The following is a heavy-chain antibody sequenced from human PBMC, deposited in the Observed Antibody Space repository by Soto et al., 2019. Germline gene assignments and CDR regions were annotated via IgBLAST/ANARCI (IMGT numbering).Heavy chain of an antibody. D-gene: IGHD3-22*01. CDR2: IYWDDDK. V-gene: IGHV2-5*02. CDR3: AHRPGGSGYYHGWFDP. Sequence: QITLKESGPTLVKPTQTLTLTCTFSGFSLSTSGVGVGWIRQPPGKALEWLALIYWDDDKRYSPSLKSRLTITKDPSKNQVVLTMTNMDPVDPATYYCAHRPGGSGYYHGWFDPWGQGTLVTVSS. CDR1: GFSLSTSGVG. J-gene: IGHJ5*02.